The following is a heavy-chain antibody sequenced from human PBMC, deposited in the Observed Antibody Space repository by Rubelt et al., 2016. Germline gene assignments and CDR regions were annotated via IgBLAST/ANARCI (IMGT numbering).Heavy chain of an antibody. V-gene: IGHV4-59*01. Sequence: GDIYYSGSTNYNPSLKSRVTISVDTSKNQFSLKLSSVTAADTAVYYCARDFSDYDSSGYRFDYWGQGTLVTVSS. D-gene: IGHD3-22*01. CDR3: ARDFSDYDSSGYRFDY. J-gene: IGHJ4*02. CDR2: IYYSGST.